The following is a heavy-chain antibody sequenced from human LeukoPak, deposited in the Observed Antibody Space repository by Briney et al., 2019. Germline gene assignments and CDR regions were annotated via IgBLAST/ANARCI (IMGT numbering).Heavy chain of an antibody. D-gene: IGHD3-22*01. V-gene: IGHV4-34*01. Sequence: SETLSLTCAVYGVSFSGYYWSWIRQPPGKGLEWIGEINHSGSTYYNPSLKSRVTISVDSSKNQFSLKLTSVTAADTAVYYCATLGEYYDSSGYYYNWGQGTLVTVSS. CDR3: ATLGEYYDSSGYYYN. J-gene: IGHJ4*02. CDR2: INHSGST. CDR1: GVSFSGYY.